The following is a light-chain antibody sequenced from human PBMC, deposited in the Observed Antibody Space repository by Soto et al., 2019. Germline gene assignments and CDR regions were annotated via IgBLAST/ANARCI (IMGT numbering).Light chain of an antibody. Sequence: QSVLTQPPSVSGAPGQRVTISCTGSSSNTGAGYDVHWYQQLPGTAPKLLIYGNNNRPSGVPDRISGSKSGTSASLAITGLQAEDEADYYCQSYDSSLSGGVFGGGTKLTVL. CDR3: QSYDSSLSGGV. CDR1: SSNTGAGYD. J-gene: IGLJ3*02. V-gene: IGLV1-40*01. CDR2: GNN.